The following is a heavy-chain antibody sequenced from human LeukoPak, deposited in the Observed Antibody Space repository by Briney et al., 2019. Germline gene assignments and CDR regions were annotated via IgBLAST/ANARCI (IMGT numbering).Heavy chain of an antibody. V-gene: IGHV1-8*02. Sequence: ASVKVSCKASGGTFSSYAISWVRQSPGQGLEWMGWMNPNSGNTGYAQKFQGRVTMTRNTSISTAYMELSSLRSEDTAVYYCARDRFEMAVGMDVWGQGTTVTVSS. CDR1: GGTFSSYA. CDR2: MNPNSGNT. D-gene: IGHD5-24*01. J-gene: IGHJ6*02. CDR3: ARDRFEMAVGMDV.